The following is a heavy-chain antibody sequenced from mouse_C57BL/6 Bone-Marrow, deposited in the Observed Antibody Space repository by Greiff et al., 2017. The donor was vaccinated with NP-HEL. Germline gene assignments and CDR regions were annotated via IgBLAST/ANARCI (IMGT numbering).Heavy chain of an antibody. J-gene: IGHJ2*01. D-gene: IGHD1-1*01. CDR2: ISSGGSYT. CDR3: ARWDYYGSSYVFDY. CDR1: GFTFSSYG. Sequence: EVHLVESGGDLVKPGGSLKLSCAASGFTFSSYGMSWVRQTPDKRLGWVATISSGGSYTYYPDSVKGRFTISRDNAKNTLYLQMSSLKSEDTAMYYCARWDYYGSSYVFDYWGQGTTLTVSS. V-gene: IGHV5-6*01.